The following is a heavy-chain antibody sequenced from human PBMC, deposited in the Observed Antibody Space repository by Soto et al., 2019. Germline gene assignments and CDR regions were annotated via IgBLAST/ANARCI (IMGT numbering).Heavy chain of an antibody. V-gene: IGHV1-69*06. D-gene: IGHD3-22*01. Sequence: GASVKVSCKASGGTFSSYAISWVRQAPGQGLEWMGGIIPIFGTANYAQKFQGRVTITADKSTSTAYMELSSLRSEDTAVYYCARTYYYDSSGPFDYWGQGTRVTVSS. J-gene: IGHJ4*02. CDR3: ARTYYYDSSGPFDY. CDR2: IIPIFGTA. CDR1: GGTFSSYA.